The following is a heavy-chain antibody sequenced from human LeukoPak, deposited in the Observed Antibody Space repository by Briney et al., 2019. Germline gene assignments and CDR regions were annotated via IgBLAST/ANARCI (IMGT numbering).Heavy chain of an antibody. CDR3: ARERDSSGPFGY. CDR2: IYHSGST. Sequence: SETLSLTCTVSGYSISSGYYWGWIRPPPGKGLEWIGSIYHSGSTYYNPSLKSRVAISVDTSKNQFSLKLSSVTAADTAVYYCARERDSSGPFGYWGQGTLVTVSS. V-gene: IGHV4-38-2*02. J-gene: IGHJ4*02. D-gene: IGHD6-19*01. CDR1: GYSISSGYY.